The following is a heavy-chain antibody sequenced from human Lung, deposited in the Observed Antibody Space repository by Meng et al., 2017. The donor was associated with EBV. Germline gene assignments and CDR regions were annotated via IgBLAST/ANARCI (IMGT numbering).Heavy chain of an antibody. CDR1: GGSISSGGHY. CDR2: IYYSGST. Sequence: QGPLQESGPGLVKPSQTLSLICTVSGGSISSGGHYWSWIRQHPEKGLEWIGYIYYSGSTNYNPSLKSRVTISVDTSRNQFSLKLTSVTAADTAVYYCAREYSSSSGLPGPWGQGTLVTVSS. CDR3: AREYSSSSGLPGP. D-gene: IGHD6-6*01. J-gene: IGHJ5*02. V-gene: IGHV4-30-4*08.